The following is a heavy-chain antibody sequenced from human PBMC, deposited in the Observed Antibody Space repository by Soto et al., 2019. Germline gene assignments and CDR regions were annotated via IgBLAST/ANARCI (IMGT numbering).Heavy chain of an antibody. Sequence: EVQLVESGGGLVQPGGSLRLSCAASGFTFNSNWMHWVRQAPGKGLVWVSRINADGSTTTYADSVKGRFTISRDNAKNTLYLHMNSLRAEDTAVYFCATVATHSYNCIDPWGQGTLVTVSS. CDR2: INADGSTT. CDR3: ATVATHSYNCIDP. J-gene: IGHJ5*02. CDR1: GFTFNSNW. V-gene: IGHV3-74*01. D-gene: IGHD3-3*02.